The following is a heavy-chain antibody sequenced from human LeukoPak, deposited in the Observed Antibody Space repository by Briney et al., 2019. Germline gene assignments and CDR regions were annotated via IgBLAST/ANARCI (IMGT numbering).Heavy chain of an antibody. Sequence: SVKVSCKASGGSFSSYAISWVRQAPGQGLEWMGGIIPIFGTANYAQKFQGRVTITTDESTSTAYMELSSLRSEDTAVYYCARGTGTPLGAFDIWGQGTMVTVSS. CDR1: GGSFSSYA. CDR2: IIPIFGTA. J-gene: IGHJ3*02. CDR3: ARGTGTPLGAFDI. D-gene: IGHD1-1*01. V-gene: IGHV1-69*05.